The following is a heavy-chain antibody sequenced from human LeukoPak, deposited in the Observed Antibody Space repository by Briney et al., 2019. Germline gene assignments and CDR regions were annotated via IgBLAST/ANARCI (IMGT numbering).Heavy chain of an antibody. Sequence: SETLSLTCTVSGASISSYYWSWIRQPAGKGLEWIGRIYSSGSANYNPSLKSRVSMSVDTSKHRFSLRLSSVTAADTAVYYCAKGPYCGSDCYYDYWGQGTLVTVSS. CDR1: GASISSYY. J-gene: IGHJ4*02. D-gene: IGHD2-21*02. CDR3: AKGPYCGSDCYYDY. V-gene: IGHV4-4*07. CDR2: IYSSGSA.